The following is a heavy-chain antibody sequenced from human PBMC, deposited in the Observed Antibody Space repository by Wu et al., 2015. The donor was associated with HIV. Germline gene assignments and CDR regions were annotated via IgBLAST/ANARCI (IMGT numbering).Heavy chain of an antibody. Sequence: QVQLVQSGAEVKKPGASVKVSCKASGYTFTGYFIHWVRQAPGQGLEWMEWINPNSGGTNYAQKFQGRVTMTRDTSISTAYMDLSRLRSDDTAVYYCARGWVRGYDAFDYVGPGNPGHRLL. CDR1: GYTFTGYF. J-gene: IGHJ4*02. CDR3: ARGWVRGYDAFDY. CDR2: INPNSGGT. D-gene: IGHD1-1*01. V-gene: IGHV1-2*02.